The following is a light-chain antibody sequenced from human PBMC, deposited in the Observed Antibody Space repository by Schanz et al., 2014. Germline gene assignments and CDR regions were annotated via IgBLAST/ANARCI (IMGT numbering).Light chain of an antibody. CDR1: ESITRW. J-gene: IGKJ2*01. Sequence: IEMTQSPSTLSASLGSSVTITCRASESITRWLAWYQQKPGAAPKVLIYDASSLASGVPSRFSGSGSGTYFTLTISSLQPDDFANYHCQQSYTTPRTFGQGTKLEIK. CDR2: DAS. CDR3: QQSYTTPRT. V-gene: IGKV1-5*01.